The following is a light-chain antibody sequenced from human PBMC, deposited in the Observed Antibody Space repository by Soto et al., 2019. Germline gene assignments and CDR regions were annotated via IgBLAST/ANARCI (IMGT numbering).Light chain of an antibody. V-gene: IGKV3-11*01. Sequence: IVLTQSPATLSLSPGERATLSCRASQSVDSYLAWYQQKPGQAPRLLIYDASNRATGIPARFSGSGSGTDFTLTISSLELEDFAVYYCHHRSNWLFGPGTKVDIK. CDR3: HHRSNWL. J-gene: IGKJ3*01. CDR2: DAS. CDR1: QSVDSY.